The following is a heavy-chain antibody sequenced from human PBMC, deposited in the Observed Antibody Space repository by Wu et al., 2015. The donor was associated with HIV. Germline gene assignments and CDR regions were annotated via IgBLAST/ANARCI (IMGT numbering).Heavy chain of an antibody. Sequence: QVQLQQWGAGLLKPSETLSLTCAVYGGSFSGFYWSWIRQPPGKGLEWIGEINHSGSTNFNPSLKSRVTISVDTSKNQFSLKLSSVTAADTAMYYCAILKGVINIFDYWGQGALVTVSS. CDR2: INHSGST. CDR1: GGSFSGFY. CDR3: AILKGVINIFDY. D-gene: IGHD3-10*01. V-gene: IGHV4-34*01. J-gene: IGHJ4*02.